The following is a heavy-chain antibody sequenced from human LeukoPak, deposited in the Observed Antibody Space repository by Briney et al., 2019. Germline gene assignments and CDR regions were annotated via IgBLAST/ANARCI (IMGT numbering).Heavy chain of an antibody. CDR3: ARPLTTSGWYFDL. D-gene: IGHD1-14*01. CDR2: LNPNSGGA. J-gene: IGHJ2*01. Sequence: ASVKVSCKASGYTFTGFYIHWVRQAPGQGLEWMGRLNPNSGGANSAQKFQDRVTMTRDTSISTAYMELSSLKSDDTAVYYCARPLTTSGWYFDLWGRGTLVTVSS. V-gene: IGHV1-2*06. CDR1: GYTFTGFY.